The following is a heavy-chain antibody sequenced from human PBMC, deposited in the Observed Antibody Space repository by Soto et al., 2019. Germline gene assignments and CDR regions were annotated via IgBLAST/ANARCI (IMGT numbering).Heavy chain of an antibody. CDR1: GYTFTSYG. CDR2: ISAYNGNT. Sequence: QVQLVQSGAEVKKPGASVKVSCKASGYTFTSYGISWVRQAPGQGLEWMGWISAYNGNTNYAQKLQGRVSMTTDTSTSTAYMELRSLRSDDTAVYYCARDRGIAAAVNERYYFDYWGQGTLVTVSS. J-gene: IGHJ4*02. D-gene: IGHD6-13*01. CDR3: ARDRGIAAAVNERYYFDY. V-gene: IGHV1-18*01.